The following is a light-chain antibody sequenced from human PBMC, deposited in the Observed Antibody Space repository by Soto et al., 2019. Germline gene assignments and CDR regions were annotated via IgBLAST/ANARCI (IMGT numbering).Light chain of an antibody. CDR3: HQYDDSPRT. V-gene: IGKV3-20*01. CDR2: GAS. CDR1: QSLNTNY. J-gene: IGKJ1*01. Sequence: EIVLTQSPGTLSLSPGERATLSCRASQSLNTNYLAWNQQKPGQAPRLLIYGASSRATDIPDRFSGSGSGTDFTLTISRLEPEDFAVYYCHQYDDSPRTFGQGTKVDI.